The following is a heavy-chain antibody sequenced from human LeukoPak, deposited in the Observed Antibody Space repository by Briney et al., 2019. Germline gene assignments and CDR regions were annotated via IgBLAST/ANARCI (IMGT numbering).Heavy chain of an antibody. D-gene: IGHD1-26*01. CDR3: ARVGGIVGATNY. CDR2: INTDGSST. V-gene: IGHV3-74*01. Sequence: GGSLRLSCAASGFTFSSYWMHWVRQAPGKGLVWVSRINTDGSSTSYADSVKGRFTISRDNAENTLYLQMNSLRAEDTAVYYCARVGGIVGATNYWGQGTLVTVSS. CDR1: GFTFSSYW. J-gene: IGHJ4*02.